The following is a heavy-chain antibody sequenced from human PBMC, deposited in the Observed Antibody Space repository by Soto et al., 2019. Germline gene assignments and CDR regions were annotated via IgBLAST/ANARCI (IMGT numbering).Heavy chain of an antibody. CDR2: INPNSGGT. J-gene: IGHJ6*02. V-gene: IGHV1-2*04. CDR1: GYTFTGYY. CDR3: ARGNSYGRYYYYGMDV. Sequence: ASVKVSCKASGYTFTGYYMHWVLQAPGQGLEWMGWINPNSGGTNYAQKFQGWVTMTRDTSISTAYMELSRLRSDDTAVYYCARGNSYGRYYYYGMDVWGQGTTVTVSS. D-gene: IGHD5-18*01.